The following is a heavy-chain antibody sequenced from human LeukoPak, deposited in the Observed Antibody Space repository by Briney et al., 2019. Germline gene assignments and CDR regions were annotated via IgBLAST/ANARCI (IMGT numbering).Heavy chain of an antibody. D-gene: IGHD3-22*01. CDR1: GGTFSSYA. V-gene: IGHV1-69*04. Sequence: SVKVSCKASGGTFSSYAISWVRQAPGQGLEWMGRIIPILGIANYAQKFQGRVTITADKSTSTAYMELSSLRSEDTAVYYCAREAPSGYYDYWGQGTLVTVSS. CDR3: AREAPSGYYDY. J-gene: IGHJ4*02. CDR2: IIPILGIA.